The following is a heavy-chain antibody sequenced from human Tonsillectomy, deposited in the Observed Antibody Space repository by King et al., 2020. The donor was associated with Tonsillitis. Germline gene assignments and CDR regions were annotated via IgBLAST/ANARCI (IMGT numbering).Heavy chain of an antibody. CDR2: IYYSGST. CDR1: GGSISSSSYY. J-gene: IGHJ3*02. Sequence: QLQESGPGLVKPSETLSLTCTVSGGSISSSSYYWGWIRQPPGKGLEWIGSIYYSGSTYYNPSFKSRVTISVDTSKNQFSLKLSSVTAADTARYYCARHRYCSSTSCYGNAFDIWGQGTMVTVSS. CDR3: ARHRYCSSTSCYGNAFDI. V-gene: IGHV4-39*01. D-gene: IGHD2-2*01.